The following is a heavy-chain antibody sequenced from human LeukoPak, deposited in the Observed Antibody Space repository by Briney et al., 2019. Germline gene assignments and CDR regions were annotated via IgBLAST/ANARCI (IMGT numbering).Heavy chain of an antibody. J-gene: IGHJ4*02. Sequence: PGGSLRLSCGASGFTVSDNYLSWVRQAPGKGLEWVSLINTGGITYYADSAKGRFTISRDNSKNTLFLQMNSLRAEDTAVYYCARASSGTYYRFECWGQGTLVTVSS. CDR1: GFTVSDNY. CDR2: INTGGIT. D-gene: IGHD3-10*01. V-gene: IGHV3-53*01. CDR3: ARASSGTYYRFEC.